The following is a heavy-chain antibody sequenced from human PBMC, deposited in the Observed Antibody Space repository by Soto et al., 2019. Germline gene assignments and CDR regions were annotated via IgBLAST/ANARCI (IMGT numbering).Heavy chain of an antibody. D-gene: IGHD2-21*02. Sequence: EVQLLESGGGLVQPGGSLRLSCAASGFTFSSCAMSWVRQAPGKGLEWVSASSGSGVSTYYADSVKGRFTISRDNSKNTLHLQMNSLRAEDTAVYYCAKDIENCGRDCYLFDYWGQGTLVTVSS. J-gene: IGHJ4*02. CDR2: SSGSGVST. V-gene: IGHV3-23*01. CDR1: GFTFSSCA. CDR3: AKDIENCGRDCYLFDY.